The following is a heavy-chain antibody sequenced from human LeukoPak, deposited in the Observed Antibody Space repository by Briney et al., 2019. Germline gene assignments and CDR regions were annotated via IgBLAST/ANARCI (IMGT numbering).Heavy chain of an antibody. D-gene: IGHD1-26*01. V-gene: IGHV3-20*04. Sequence: GGSLRLSCAASGFTFNDYGMSWVRHAPGKGLEWVSGINWNGGRTGYADSMKGRFIISRDNAKNSLYLQVNSLRAEDTALYYCARVASYPDDYWGQGTLVTVSS. CDR3: ARVASYPDDY. CDR1: GFTFNDYG. J-gene: IGHJ4*02. CDR2: INWNGGRT.